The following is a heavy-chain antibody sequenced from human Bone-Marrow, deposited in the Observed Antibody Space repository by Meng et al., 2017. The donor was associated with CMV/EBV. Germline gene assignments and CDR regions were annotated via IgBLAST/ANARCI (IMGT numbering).Heavy chain of an antibody. CDR1: GFTFSSYG. Sequence: GGSLRLSCAASGFTFSSYGMHWVRQAPGKGLEWVAFIRYDGSNKYYADSVKGRFTISRDNSKNTLYLQMNSLRAEDTAVYYCAKSIIGGKSITIFGVRYYYGMDVCGQGTTVTVSS. V-gene: IGHV3-30*02. D-gene: IGHD3-3*01. CDR3: AKSIIGGKSITIFGVRYYYGMDV. CDR2: IRYDGSNK. J-gene: IGHJ6*02.